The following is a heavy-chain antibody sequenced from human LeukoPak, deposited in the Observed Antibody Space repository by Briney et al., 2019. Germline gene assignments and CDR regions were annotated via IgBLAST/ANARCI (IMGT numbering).Heavy chain of an antibody. D-gene: IGHD3-10*01. V-gene: IGHV3-11*01. CDR3: ARGRGVIIIDY. CDR1: GFTFSDYY. Sequence: GGSLRLSCAASGFTFSDYYMSWIRQAPGKGLEWVLYNSSSGGSTIYYADSVKGRFTISRDNAKNSLYLQMNSLRAEDTAVYYCARGRGVIIIDYWGQGTLVTVSS. CDR2: NSSSGGSTI. J-gene: IGHJ4*02.